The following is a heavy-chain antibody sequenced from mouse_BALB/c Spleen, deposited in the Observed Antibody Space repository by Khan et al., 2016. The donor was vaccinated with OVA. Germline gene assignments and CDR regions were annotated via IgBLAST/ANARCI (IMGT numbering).Heavy chain of an antibody. J-gene: IGHJ3*01. CDR2: IWGDGST. Sequence: VQLKESGPGLVAPSQSLSITCTVSGFSLTSYGVGWVRQPPGKGLEWLGVIWGDGSTNYHSALISRLNINKDNSKSQVFLQLNSLQTDDTATYYCALYYYGRAWFAYWGQGTLVTVSA. CDR3: ALYYYGRAWFAY. V-gene: IGHV2-3*01. D-gene: IGHD1-1*01. CDR1: GFSLTSYG.